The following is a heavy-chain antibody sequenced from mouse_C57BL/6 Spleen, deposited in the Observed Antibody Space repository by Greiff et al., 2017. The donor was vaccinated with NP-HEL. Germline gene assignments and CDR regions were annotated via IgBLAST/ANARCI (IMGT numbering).Heavy chain of an antibody. CDR2: ISSGGDYI. D-gene: IGHD2-5*01. V-gene: IGHV5-9-1*02. Sequence: EVKVEESGEGLVKPGGSLKLSCAASGFTFSSYAMSWVRQTPEKRLEWVAYISSGGDYIYYADTVKGRFTISSDNARNTLYLQMSSLKSEDTAMYYCTRDLLSNYVDYAMDYWGQGTSVTVSS. CDR3: TRDLLSNYVDYAMDY. J-gene: IGHJ4*01. CDR1: GFTFSSYA.